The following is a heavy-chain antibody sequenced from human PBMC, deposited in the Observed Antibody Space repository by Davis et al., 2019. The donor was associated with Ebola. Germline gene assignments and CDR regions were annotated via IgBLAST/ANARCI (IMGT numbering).Heavy chain of an antibody. J-gene: IGHJ1*01. CDR3: ATVRVGYCSSTSCLQGYFQH. CDR2: IIPIFGTA. Sequence: SVKVSCKASGGTFSSYAISWVRQAPGQGLEWMGGIIPIFGTANYAQKFQGRVTITADESTSTAYMELSSLRSEDTAVYYCATVRVGYCSSTSCLQGYFQHWGQGTLVTVSS. D-gene: IGHD2-2*01. V-gene: IGHV1-69*13. CDR1: GGTFSSYA.